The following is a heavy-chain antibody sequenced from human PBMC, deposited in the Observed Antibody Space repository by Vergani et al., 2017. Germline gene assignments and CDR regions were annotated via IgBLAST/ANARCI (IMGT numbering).Heavy chain of an antibody. D-gene: IGHD5-12*01. J-gene: IGHJ4*02. CDR3: ARTMDGYSGYDYDFDY. CDR1: GGSISSGGYY. CDR2: IYYSGST. Sequence: QVQLQESGPGLVKPSQTLSLTCTVSGGSISSGGYYWSWIRQHPGKGLEWIGYIYYSGSTYYNPSLKSRVTISVDTSKNQFSLKLSSVTAADTAVYYCARTMDGYSGYDYDFDYWGQGTLVTVSS. V-gene: IGHV4-31*03.